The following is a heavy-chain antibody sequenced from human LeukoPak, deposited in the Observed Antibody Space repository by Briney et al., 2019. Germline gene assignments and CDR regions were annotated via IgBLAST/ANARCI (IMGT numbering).Heavy chain of an antibody. Sequence: ASVKVSCKASGGTFSSYTISWVRQAPGQGLEWMGRIIPILSIANYAQKFQGRVTITADKSTSTAYMELSSLRSEDTAVYYCAREPHNWNYDYYGMDVWGQGTTVTVSS. CDR3: AREPHNWNYDYYGMDV. CDR1: GGTFSSYT. CDR2: IIPILSIA. J-gene: IGHJ6*02. V-gene: IGHV1-69*02. D-gene: IGHD1-20*01.